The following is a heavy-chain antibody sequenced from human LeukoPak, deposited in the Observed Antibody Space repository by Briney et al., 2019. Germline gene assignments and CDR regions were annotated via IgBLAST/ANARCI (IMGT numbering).Heavy chain of an antibody. J-gene: IGHJ4*02. CDR1: GYTFTSYY. CDR3: ASNPPAVAGYFY. Sequence: ASVKVSCKASGYTFTSYYMHWVRQAPGQGLEWMGIINPSGGSTSYAQKFQGRVTMTRDTSTSTVYMELSSLRSEDTAVYYCASNPPAVAGYFYWGQGTLVTVSS. CDR2: INPSGGST. D-gene: IGHD6-19*01. V-gene: IGHV1-46*01.